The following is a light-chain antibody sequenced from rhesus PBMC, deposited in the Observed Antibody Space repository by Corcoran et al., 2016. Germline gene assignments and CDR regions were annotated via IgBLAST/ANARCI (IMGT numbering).Light chain of an antibody. CDR1: SNDIGFYNR. J-gene: IGLJ1*01. Sequence: QAAPTQYPSVSGSPGQSVTISCTGNSNDIGFYNRVSWYQQHPDKAPKLIIYEITKRPSGVSDRFSGSKSGNTASLTVSGLQAEDESDYYCSSYSYGGTYIFGAGTRLTVL. CDR3: SSYSYGGTYI. V-gene: IGLV2S4*01. CDR2: EIT.